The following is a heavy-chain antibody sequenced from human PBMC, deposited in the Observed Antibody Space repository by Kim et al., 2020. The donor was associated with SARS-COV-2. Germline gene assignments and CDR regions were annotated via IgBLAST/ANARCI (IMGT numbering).Heavy chain of an antibody. V-gene: IGHV1-3*01. D-gene: IGHD6-6*01. Sequence: SKKSKGRVTMTREPSESTAYMELSSLRTEDTAVYYCARLYSSSRVGMDVWGQGTTVTVSS. J-gene: IGHJ6*02. CDR3: ARLYSSSRVGMDV.